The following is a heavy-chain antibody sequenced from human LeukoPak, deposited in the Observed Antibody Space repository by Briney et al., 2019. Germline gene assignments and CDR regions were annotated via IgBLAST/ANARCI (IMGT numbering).Heavy chain of an antibody. V-gene: IGHV4-4*07. Sequence: SETLSLTCTVSGGSISSYYWSWLRQPAGKGLKWMGSIYSSGSTNYNPSLKSRVTMSVDTSKNQFSLKLSSVTAADTAVYYCARANTAMVSLDYWGQGTLVTVSS. CDR3: ARANTAMVSLDY. D-gene: IGHD5-18*01. CDR1: GGSISSYY. J-gene: IGHJ4*02. CDR2: IYSSGST.